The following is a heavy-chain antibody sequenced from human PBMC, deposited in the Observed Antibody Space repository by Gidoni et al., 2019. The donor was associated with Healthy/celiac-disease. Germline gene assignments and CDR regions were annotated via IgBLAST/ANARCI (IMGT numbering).Heavy chain of an antibody. Sequence: EVQLVESGGGLVQPGGSLRLSCAASGFTFSSYEMNWVRQAPGKGLEWVSYISSSGSTIYYADSVKGRFTISRDNAKNSLYLQMNSLRAEDTAVYYCARDDTLVRGVMGYYYYGMDVWGQGTTVTVSS. CDR2: ISSSGSTI. V-gene: IGHV3-48*03. D-gene: IGHD3-10*01. CDR3: ARDDTLVRGVMGYYYYGMDV. J-gene: IGHJ6*02. CDR1: GFTFSSYE.